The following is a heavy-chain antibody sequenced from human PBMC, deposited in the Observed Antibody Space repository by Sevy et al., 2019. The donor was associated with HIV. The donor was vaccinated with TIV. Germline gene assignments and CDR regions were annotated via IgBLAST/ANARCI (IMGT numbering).Heavy chain of an antibody. V-gene: IGHV3-48*03. CDR1: GFTFSSYE. CDR3: ARGVPSSSGWYPPGAFDY. D-gene: IGHD6-19*01. J-gene: IGHJ4*02. Sequence: GGSLRLSCAASGFTFSSYEMNWVRQAPGKGLEWVSYISSSGSTIYYADSVKGRFTISRDNAKNSLYLQMNCLRAEDTAVYYCARGVPSSSGWYPPGAFDYWGQGTLVTVSS. CDR2: ISSSGSTI.